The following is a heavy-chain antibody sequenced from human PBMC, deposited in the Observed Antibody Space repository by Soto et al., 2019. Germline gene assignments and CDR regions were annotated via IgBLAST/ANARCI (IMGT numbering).Heavy chain of an antibody. J-gene: IGHJ4*02. Sequence: ASMKGSRKASLYTLTSFVIHLVRPAPGQRLEWMGWINAGNGNTKYSQKFQGRVTITRDTSASTAYMELSSLRSEDTAVYYCARSIVVVTALDYWGQGTLVTVSS. CDR3: ARSIVVVTALDY. D-gene: IGHD2-21*02. CDR1: LYTLTSFV. CDR2: INAGNGNT. V-gene: IGHV1-3*01.